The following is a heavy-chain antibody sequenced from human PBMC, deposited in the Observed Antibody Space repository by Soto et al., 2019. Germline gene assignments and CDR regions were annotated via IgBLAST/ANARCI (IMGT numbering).Heavy chain of an antibody. CDR2: MNPNSGNT. D-gene: IGHD2-2*01. Sequence: QVQLVQSGAEVKKPGASVKVSCKASGYTFTSYDINWVRQATGQGLEWMGWMNPNSGNTGYAQKFQGRVTTTTNTSISTAYMELSSLRSEDPAVYYCARGGKDIVLVPAAIAFNYYYYGMDVWGQGTTVTVSS. CDR1: GYTFTSYD. CDR3: ARGGKDIVLVPAAIAFNYYYYGMDV. J-gene: IGHJ6*02. V-gene: IGHV1-8*01.